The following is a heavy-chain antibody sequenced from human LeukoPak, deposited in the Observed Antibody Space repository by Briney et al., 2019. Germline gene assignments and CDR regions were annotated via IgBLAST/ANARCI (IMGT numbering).Heavy chain of an antibody. J-gene: IGHJ3*02. V-gene: IGHV3-30*04. Sequence: PGGSLRLSCAASGFTFSSYAMHWVRQAPGKGLEWVAVISYDGSNKYYADSAKGRFTISRDNSKNTLYLQMDSLRAEDTAVYYCARGAGEWELLLPRCAFDIWGQGTMVTVSS. CDR1: GFTFSSYA. CDR2: ISYDGSNK. D-gene: IGHD1-26*01. CDR3: ARGAGEWELLLPRCAFDI.